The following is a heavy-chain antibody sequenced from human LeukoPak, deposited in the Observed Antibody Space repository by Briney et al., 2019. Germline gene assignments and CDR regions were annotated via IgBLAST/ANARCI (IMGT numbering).Heavy chain of an antibody. CDR2: ISHNGETK. V-gene: IGHV3-11*01. J-gene: IGHJ4*02. Sequence: GGSLRLSCVASGFTFSDHYMSWLRQAPGKELEAISYISHNGETKYYADSVKGRLSISRDNAKSSLYLQMNSLRVEDTAVYYCARDRHGYFDYWGQGTLVTVSS. CDR1: GFTFSDHY. CDR3: ARDRHGYFDY. D-gene: IGHD6-13*01.